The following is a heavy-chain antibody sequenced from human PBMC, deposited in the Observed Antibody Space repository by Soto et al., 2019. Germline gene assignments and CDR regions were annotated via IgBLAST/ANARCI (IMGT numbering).Heavy chain of an antibody. CDR3: AKDYFVTANNYDILTGYYNFGY. Sequence: GGSLRLSCAASGFTFSSYAMSWVRQAPGKGLEWVSAISGSGGSTYYADSVKGRFTISGVNSKNTLYLQMNSLRAEDTAVYYCAKDYFVTANNYDILTGYYNFGYWGQGTLVTVSS. D-gene: IGHD3-9*01. CDR2: ISGSGGST. CDR1: GFTFSSYA. V-gene: IGHV3-23*01. J-gene: IGHJ4*02.